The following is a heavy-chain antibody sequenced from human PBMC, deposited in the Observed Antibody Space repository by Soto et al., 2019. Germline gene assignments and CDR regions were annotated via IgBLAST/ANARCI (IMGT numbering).Heavy chain of an antibody. D-gene: IGHD2-2*01. J-gene: IGHJ6*02. CDR2: ITGYNANT. CDR3: ARDGEGCDTTSCNTYGMDV. CDR1: GYTFTNYG. Sequence: GASVKVSCKASGYTFTNYGISWVRQAPGQGLEWVGWITGYNANTNYPQKLQGRVTMTTDTATSTAYMELRSLRFDDTAVYYCARDGEGCDTTSCNTYGMDVWGQGTTVTVSS. V-gene: IGHV1-18*04.